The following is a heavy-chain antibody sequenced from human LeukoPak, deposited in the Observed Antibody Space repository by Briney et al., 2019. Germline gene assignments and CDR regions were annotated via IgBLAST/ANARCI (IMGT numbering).Heavy chain of an antibody. J-gene: IGHJ4*02. CDR3: AAEDDFLTGYYDFDY. CDR2: IVIANGNT. CDR1: GFTFARSA. D-gene: IGHD3-9*01. V-gene: IGHV1-58*01. Sequence: GTSLKVSCKASGFTFARSAVQWVRQARGQRPEWIGWIVIANGNTNYAQNFQERLTITRDMSTSTAYMELSSLRSEDTAVYYCAAEDDFLTGYYDFDYWGQGTVVTVSS.